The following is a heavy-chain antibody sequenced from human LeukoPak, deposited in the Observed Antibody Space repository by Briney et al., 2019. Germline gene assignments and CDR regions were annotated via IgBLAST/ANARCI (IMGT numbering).Heavy chain of an antibody. J-gene: IGHJ4*02. CDR2: ISYDGGKK. Sequence: GRSLRLSCAASDFTFSTYAMHWVRQAPDKGLEWVAVISYDGGKKYYADSVKGRFTISRDNSKNTPYLQMNSLRTEDTAVYYCASRKDTPHLPDYWGQGTLVTVSS. D-gene: IGHD5-18*01. CDR1: DFTFSTYA. CDR3: ASRKDTPHLPDY. V-gene: IGHV3-30-3*01.